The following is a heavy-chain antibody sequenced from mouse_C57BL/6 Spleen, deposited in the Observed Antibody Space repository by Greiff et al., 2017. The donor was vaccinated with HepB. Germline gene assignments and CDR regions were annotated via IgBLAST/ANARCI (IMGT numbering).Heavy chain of an antibody. CDR1: GFTFSSYG. J-gene: IGHJ4*01. CDR2: ISSGGSYT. D-gene: IGHD4-1*02. Sequence: EVQLQESGGDLVKPGGSLKLSCAASGFTFSSYGMSWVRQTPDKRLEWVATISSGGSYTYYPDSVKGRFTISRDNAKNTLYLQMSSLKSEDTAMYYCASQLGHYYAMDYWGQGTSVTVSS. CDR3: ASQLGHYYAMDY. V-gene: IGHV5-6*01.